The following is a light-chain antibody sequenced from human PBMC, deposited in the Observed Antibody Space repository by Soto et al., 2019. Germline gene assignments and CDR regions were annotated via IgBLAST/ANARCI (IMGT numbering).Light chain of an antibody. CDR1: SSDDGGYKY. V-gene: IGLV2-14*01. J-gene: IGLJ1*01. CDR3: SSDISSSTPCV. CDR2: ELS. Sequence: QSAMTQPGSVSASLGPCMTIYCTETSSDDGGYKYVSWYKQHPGKAPKLINSELSNRHSGVSNPLSGSKSRNAASLTISGLQAEDEADYHCSSDISSSTPCVFGTGTK.